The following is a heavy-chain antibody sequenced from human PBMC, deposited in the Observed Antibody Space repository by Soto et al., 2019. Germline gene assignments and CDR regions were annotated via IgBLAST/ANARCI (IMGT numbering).Heavy chain of an antibody. CDR2: IYWDDDK. Sequence: SGPTLVNPTQTLTLTCSLSGFSVSSNGARVGWIRQPPGKALEWLALIYWDDDKKYNPSLKSRLTITKDTSENQVVLTVTDVDPADTATYYCAHSPHGSGSLPFDYWGQGTLVTASS. V-gene: IGHV2-5*02. CDR3: AHSPHGSGSLPFDY. D-gene: IGHD3-10*01. J-gene: IGHJ4*02. CDR1: GFSVSSNGAR.